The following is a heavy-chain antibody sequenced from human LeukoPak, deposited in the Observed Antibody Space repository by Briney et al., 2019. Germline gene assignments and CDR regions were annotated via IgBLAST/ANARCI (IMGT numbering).Heavy chain of an antibody. CDR2: IKYDGSEK. V-gene: IGHV3-7*01. J-gene: IGHJ4*02. D-gene: IGHD4-23*01. CDR3: ATDYGGGYFDY. Sequence: GGSLRLSCTASGFSFSSSWMSWVRQAPGKGLEWVANIKYDGSEKYYVDSVKGRFTIYRDNAKNSLYLQMDSLGAEDTAVYYCATDYGGGYFDYWGQGTLVTVSS. CDR1: GFSFSSSW.